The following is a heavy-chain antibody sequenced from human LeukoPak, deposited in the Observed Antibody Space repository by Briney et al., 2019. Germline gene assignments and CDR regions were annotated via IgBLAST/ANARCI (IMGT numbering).Heavy chain of an antibody. CDR1: GFTFSSYW. Sequence: GGSLRLSCAASGFTFSSYWMSWVRQAPGKGLEWVANIKQDGSEQYYADSVKGRFTISRDNAKNSLYLQMNSLRAEDTAVYYCARGYYDFWSGYFPHYWGQGTLVTVSS. V-gene: IGHV3-7*01. CDR2: IKQDGSEQ. J-gene: IGHJ4*02. CDR3: ARGYYDFWSGYFPHY. D-gene: IGHD3-3*01.